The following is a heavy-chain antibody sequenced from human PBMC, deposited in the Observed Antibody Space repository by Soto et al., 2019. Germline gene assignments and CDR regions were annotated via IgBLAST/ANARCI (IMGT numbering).Heavy chain of an antibody. CDR1: GFTFSSYA. Sequence: EVQLLESAGGLVQPGGSLRLSCAASGFTFSSYAMSWVRQAPGKGLEWVSAISGSGDNTYYADSVKGRFTISRDVSKNTLFLQMYSLRAEDTAVYFCALVVTTTVDYWGQGTLVTVSS. CDR2: ISGSGDNT. D-gene: IGHD2-21*02. J-gene: IGHJ4*02. CDR3: ALVVTTTVDY. V-gene: IGHV3-23*01.